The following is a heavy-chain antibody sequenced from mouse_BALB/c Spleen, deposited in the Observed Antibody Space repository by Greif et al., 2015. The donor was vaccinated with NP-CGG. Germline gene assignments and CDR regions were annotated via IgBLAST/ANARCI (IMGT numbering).Heavy chain of an antibody. Sequence: QVQLKQSGAELMKPGASVKISCKAAGYAFSSYWIEWVKQRPGHGLEWIGEILPGSGSTNYNEKFKGKATFTADTSSNTAYMQLSSLTSGDSAVYYCARAGQRLPFDYWGQGTTLTVSS. V-gene: IGHV1-9*01. D-gene: IGHD1-2*01. CDR2: ILPGSGST. CDR1: GYAFSSYW. J-gene: IGHJ2*01. CDR3: ARAGQRLPFDY.